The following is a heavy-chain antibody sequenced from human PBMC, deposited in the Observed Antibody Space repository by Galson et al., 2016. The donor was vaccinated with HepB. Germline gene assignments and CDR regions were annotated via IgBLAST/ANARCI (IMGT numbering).Heavy chain of an antibody. D-gene: IGHD3-10*01. CDR3: ARDLIPFLAITGYYGMDV. CDR1: GFTFSSYA. V-gene: IGHV3-23*01. Sequence: SLRLSCAASGFTFSSYAMSWVRQAPGKGLEWVSAISGSGGSTYYADSVKGRFTISRDNSKNTLYLQMNSLRAEDTAVYYCARDLIPFLAITGYYGMDVWGQGTTVTVSS. CDR2: ISGSGGST. J-gene: IGHJ6*02.